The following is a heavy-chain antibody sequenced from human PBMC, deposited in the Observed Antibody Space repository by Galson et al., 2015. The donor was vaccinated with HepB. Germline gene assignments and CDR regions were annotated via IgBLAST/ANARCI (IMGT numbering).Heavy chain of an antibody. Sequence: SLRLSCAASRFTFGSYSMNWVRQAPGMGLEWVSYIRGSSDTIYYADSAKGRFTVSRDNAKNSLYLQMNRLRAEDTAVYYCARASFSAPGQLLTLAGYYYMDVWGEGTTVTVSS. CDR1: RFTFGSYS. CDR2: IRGSSDTI. J-gene: IGHJ6*03. D-gene: IGHD1-26*01. V-gene: IGHV3-48*01. CDR3: ARASFSAPGQLLTLAGYYYMDV.